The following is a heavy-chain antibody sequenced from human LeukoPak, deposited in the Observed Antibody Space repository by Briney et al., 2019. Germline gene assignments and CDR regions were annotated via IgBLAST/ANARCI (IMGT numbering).Heavy chain of an antibody. CDR3: AREGWDGSGSLDY. J-gene: IGHJ4*02. CDR2: ISYDGSNK. Sequence: PGGSLRHSCADPGLTFSRYIMQWVRQAPGKGLEWVAIISYDGSNKHYADSVKGRFTISRDNSKNTLSLQMNSLRAEDTAVYYCAREGWDGSGSLDYWGQGTLVTVSS. D-gene: IGHD3-10*01. V-gene: IGHV3-30-3*01. CDR1: GLTFSRYI.